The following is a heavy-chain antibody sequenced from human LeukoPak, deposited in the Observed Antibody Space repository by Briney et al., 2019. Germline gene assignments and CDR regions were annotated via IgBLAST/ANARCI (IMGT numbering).Heavy chain of an antibody. CDR3: ARAAMVRGVRPLYFDY. J-gene: IGHJ4*02. Sequence: ASVKVSCKASGYTFTSYGISWVRQAPGQGLEWMGWISAYNGNTNYAQKLQGRVTMTTDTSTSTAYMELRSLRSDDTAVYYCARAAMVRGVRPLYFDYGAQGTLVTVSS. CDR2: ISAYNGNT. CDR1: GYTFTSYG. D-gene: IGHD3-10*01. V-gene: IGHV1-18*01.